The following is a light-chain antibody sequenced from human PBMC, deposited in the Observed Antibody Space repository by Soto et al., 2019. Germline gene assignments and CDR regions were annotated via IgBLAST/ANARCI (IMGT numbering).Light chain of an antibody. Sequence: EIVMTQSPATLSVSPGERATLSCRASQSIGRNLAWYQHKPGQAPRLLIYGASTGTTDIPTRLSASGSGTEFILTISSLQSEDFAVYYCQQYNNWPRSFGQGTKVDIK. CDR1: QSIGRN. V-gene: IGKV3-15*01. J-gene: IGKJ1*01. CDR3: QQYNNWPRS. CDR2: GAS.